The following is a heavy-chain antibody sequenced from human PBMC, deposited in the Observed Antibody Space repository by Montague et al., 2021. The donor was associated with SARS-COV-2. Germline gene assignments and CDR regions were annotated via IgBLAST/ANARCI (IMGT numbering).Heavy chain of an antibody. CDR2: IYYSGST. CDR3: ARRGGYGCPRFDY. Sequence: SETLSLTCTVSGGSVSSRSYYWGWIRQPPGKGLEWIGSIYYSGSTHYNPSLKSRVTISVDTSKNQFSLKLSSVTAADTAVYYCARRGGYGCPRFDYWGQGTLVTVSS. V-gene: IGHV4-39*01. D-gene: IGHD5-12*01. CDR1: GGSVSSRSYY. J-gene: IGHJ4*02.